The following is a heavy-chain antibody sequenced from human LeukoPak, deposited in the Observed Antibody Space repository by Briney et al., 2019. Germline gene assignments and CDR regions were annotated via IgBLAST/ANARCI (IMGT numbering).Heavy chain of an antibody. D-gene: IGHD3-10*01. CDR1: GFTFYDYA. CDR2: ISGDGGTT. Sequence: GGSLRLSFADSGFTFYDYAVHWVRQAPGKGLEWVSLISGDGGTTYYADSVKGRFTISRDNSKNSLYLQMNSLRSEDTALYYCAKDHLGQLILRMDVWGQGTLVTVSS. V-gene: IGHV3-43*02. CDR3: AKDHLGQLILRMDV. J-gene: IGHJ6*02.